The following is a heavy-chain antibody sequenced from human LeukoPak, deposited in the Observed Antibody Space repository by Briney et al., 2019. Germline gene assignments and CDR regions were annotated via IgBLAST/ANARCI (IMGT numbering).Heavy chain of an antibody. CDR1: GFTFDDYG. Sequence: SGGSLRLSCAASGFTFDDYGMSWVRQGPGKGLEWVSGISWNGAITGYADSVKGRFIISRDNAKSLYLEMNSLRAEDTALYYCARGSYGSGSDAFDIWGQGTMVTVSS. D-gene: IGHD3-10*01. V-gene: IGHV3-20*04. J-gene: IGHJ3*02. CDR3: ARGSYGSGSDAFDI. CDR2: ISWNGAIT.